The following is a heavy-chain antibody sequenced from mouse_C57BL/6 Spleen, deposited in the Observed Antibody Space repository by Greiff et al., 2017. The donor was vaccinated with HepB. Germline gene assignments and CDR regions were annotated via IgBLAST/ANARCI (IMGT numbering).Heavy chain of an antibody. Sequence: VQLQQSGPGLVQPSQSLSITCTVSGFSLTSYGVHWVRQSPGKGLEWLGVIWSGGSTDYNEAFISRLSISKDNSKSKVFFKMNSRQAYDTAIYYCARYYDYLYYAMDDWGQGTSVTVSS. J-gene: IGHJ4*01. CDR1: GFSLTSYG. CDR3: ARYYDYLYYAMDD. D-gene: IGHD2-4*01. V-gene: IGHV2-2*01. CDR2: IWSGGST.